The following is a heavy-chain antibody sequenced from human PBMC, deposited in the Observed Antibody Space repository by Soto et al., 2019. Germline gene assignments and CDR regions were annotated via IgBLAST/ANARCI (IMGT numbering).Heavy chain of an antibody. CDR2: ISGSGGVT. J-gene: IGHJ4*02. D-gene: IGHD3-10*01. CDR1: GFPFSSFA. CDR3: AKYGRGVVRARYVHFDY. Sequence: EVQLLESGGGLVQPGGSLRRSCTASGFPFSSFAMSWVRPAPGKGLEWVSLISGSGGVTYYADSVKGRFTILRDNSKNSVYLQMNSLRGEDTDVYYFAKYGRGVVRARYVHFDYWGQGTLVTVSS. V-gene: IGHV3-23*01.